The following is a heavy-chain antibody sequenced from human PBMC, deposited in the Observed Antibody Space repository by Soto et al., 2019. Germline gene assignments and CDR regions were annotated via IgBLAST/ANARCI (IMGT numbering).Heavy chain of an antibody. D-gene: IGHD4-17*01. CDR3: AKDLFGGDYYY. CDR2: ISGSGGST. J-gene: IGHJ4*02. V-gene: IGHV3-23*01. Sequence: PGGSLCLSCAASGFTFSSDAIRWVRQAPAKGLVWFSAISGSGGSTYYADSVKSRFTISIDNSKNTLYLQMNSLRAADTAVYYCAKDLFGGDYYYWGQGTLVTVSS. CDR1: GFTFSSDA.